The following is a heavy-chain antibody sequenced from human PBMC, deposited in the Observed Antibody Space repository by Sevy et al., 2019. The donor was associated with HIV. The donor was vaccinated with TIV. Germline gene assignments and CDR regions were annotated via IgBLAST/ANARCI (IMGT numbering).Heavy chain of an antibody. CDR1: GFTFNIYA. D-gene: IGHD3-9*01. CDR2: IGSSGTST. J-gene: IGHJ5*02. Sequence: GGSLRLSCAASGFTFNIYAMTWVRQAPGKGLKWVSTIGSSGTSTYYADSVKGRFTISRDNSKNTLYLQMNSLRAEDTAIYFCAKDHDNNWFDPWGQGTLVTVSS. CDR3: AKDHDNNWFDP. V-gene: IGHV3-23*01.